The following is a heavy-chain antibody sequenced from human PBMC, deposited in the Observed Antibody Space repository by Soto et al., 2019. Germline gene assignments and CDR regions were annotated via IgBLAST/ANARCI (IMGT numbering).Heavy chain of an antibody. J-gene: IGHJ4*02. Sequence: QITLKESGPTLVKPTQTLTLTCTFSGFSLSTRGVGVGWIRQPPGKALEWLAIIYWDDDKRYSPSLKGRLTIPNDPSKNQVVLKTTNLDPVDTPTYFCAHKGGGDRILDYWGQGTLVTVSS. CDR3: AHKGGGDRILDY. V-gene: IGHV2-5*02. CDR2: IYWDDDK. D-gene: IGHD3-16*01. CDR1: GFSLSTRGVG.